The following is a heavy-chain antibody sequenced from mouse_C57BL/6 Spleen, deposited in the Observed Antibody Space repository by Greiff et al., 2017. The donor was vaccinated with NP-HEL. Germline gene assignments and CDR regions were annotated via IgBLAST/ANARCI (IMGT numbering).Heavy chain of an antibody. CDR3: AIGYYCGSSYGY. V-gene: IGHV1-85*01. Sequence: QVQLKESGPELVKPGASVKLSCKASGYTFTSYDINWVKQRPGQGLEWIGWIYPRAGSTKYNEKFKGKATLTVDTSSSTAYMELHSLTSEDTAVYFCAIGYYCGSSYGYWGQGTTLTVSS. D-gene: IGHD1-1*01. CDR2: IYPRAGST. J-gene: IGHJ2*01. CDR1: GYTFTSYD.